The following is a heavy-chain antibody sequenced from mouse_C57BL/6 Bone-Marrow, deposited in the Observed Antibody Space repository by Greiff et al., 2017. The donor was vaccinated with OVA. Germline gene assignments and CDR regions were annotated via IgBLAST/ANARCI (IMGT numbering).Heavy chain of an antibody. V-gene: IGHV5-6*01. CDR1: GFTFSSYG. Sequence: EVKVVESGGDLVKPGGSLKLSCAASGFTFSSYGMSWVRQTPDKRLEWVATISSGGSYTYYPDSVKGRFTISRDNAKNTLYLQMSSLKSEDTAMYYCARHSLWFDYAMDYWGQGTSVTVSS. D-gene: IGHD2-2*01. CDR2: ISSGGSYT. CDR3: ARHSLWFDYAMDY. J-gene: IGHJ4*01.